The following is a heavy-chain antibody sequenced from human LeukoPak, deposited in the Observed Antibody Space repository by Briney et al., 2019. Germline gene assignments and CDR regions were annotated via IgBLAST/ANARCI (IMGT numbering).Heavy chain of an antibody. J-gene: IGHJ4*02. Sequence: ASVKVSCKASGGTFSSYAISWVRQAPGQGLEWMGIINPSGGSTSYAQKFQGRVTMTRDTSTSTVYMELSSLRSEDTAVYYCARGGMATREGLDYWGQGTLVTVSS. CDR2: INPSGGST. V-gene: IGHV1-46*01. CDR1: GGTFSSYA. D-gene: IGHD5-24*01. CDR3: ARGGMATREGLDY.